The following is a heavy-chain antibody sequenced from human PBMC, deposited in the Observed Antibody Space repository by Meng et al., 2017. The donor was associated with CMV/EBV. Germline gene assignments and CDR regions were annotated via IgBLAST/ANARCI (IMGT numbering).Heavy chain of an antibody. CDR2: INHSGST. V-gene: IGHV4-34*01. CDR1: GGSFSGYY. D-gene: IGHD3-22*01. Sequence: GSLRLSCAVYGGSFSGYYWSWIRQPPGKGLEWFGEINHSGSTNYNPSLKSRVAISVDTSKNQFSLELSSVTAADTTVYYCARGGGSTDYYRSNYYYYGMDVWGQGTTVTVSS. CDR3: ARGGGSTDYYRSNYYYYGMDV. J-gene: IGHJ6*02.